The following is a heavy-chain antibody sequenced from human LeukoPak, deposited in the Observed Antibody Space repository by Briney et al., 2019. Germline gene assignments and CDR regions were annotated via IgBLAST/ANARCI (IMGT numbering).Heavy chain of an antibody. CDR2: IIPIFGTA. Sequence: GASVKVSCKASGGTFSSYAISWVRQAPGQGLEWMGGIIPIFGTANYAQKFQGRVTITADESTSTAYMELSSLRSEDTAVYYCASTSSGYGYSIDYWGQGTLVTVSS. CDR3: ASTSSGYGYSIDY. D-gene: IGHD5-12*01. CDR1: GGTFSSYA. V-gene: IGHV1-69*01. J-gene: IGHJ4*02.